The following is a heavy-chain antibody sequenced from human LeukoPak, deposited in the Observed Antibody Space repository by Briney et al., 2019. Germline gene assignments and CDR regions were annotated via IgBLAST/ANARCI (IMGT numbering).Heavy chain of an antibody. J-gene: IGHJ4*02. CDR1: GFTFSSYS. V-gene: IGHV3-21*01. Sequence: GGSLRLSCAASGFTFSSYSMNWVRQAPGKGLEWVSSISSSSSYIYYADSVKGRFTISRDNTKNTLYLQMNSLRAEDTAVYYCAGWGDSGYDHSWGQGTLVTVSS. CDR3: AGWGDSGYDHS. D-gene: IGHD5-12*01. CDR2: ISSSSSYI.